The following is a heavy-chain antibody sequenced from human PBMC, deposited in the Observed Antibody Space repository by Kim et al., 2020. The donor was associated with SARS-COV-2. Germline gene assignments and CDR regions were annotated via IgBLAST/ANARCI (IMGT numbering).Heavy chain of an antibody. CDR1: GDSVSSNSAA. D-gene: IGHD1-26*01. Sequence: SQTLSLTCAISGDSVSSNSAAWNWIRQSPLRGLEWLGRTYYRSEWYNDYAVSVKSRITIKPDTSKNQFSLQLNSVTPEDTAVYYCARDGRKTWFDSWGQGTLVTVSS. CDR3: ARDGRKTWFDS. V-gene: IGHV6-1*01. J-gene: IGHJ5*01. CDR2: TYYRSEWYN.